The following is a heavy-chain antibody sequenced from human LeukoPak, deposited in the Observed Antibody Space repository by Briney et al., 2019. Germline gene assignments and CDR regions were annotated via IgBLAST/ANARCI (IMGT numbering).Heavy chain of an antibody. CDR2: INHSGST. Sequence: SETLPLTCAVYGGSFSGYYWSWIRQPPGKGLEWIGEINHSGSTNYNPSLKSRVTISVDTSKNQFSLKLSSVTAADTAVYYCARGPNRLRFGESNPRGQGTLVTVSS. CDR1: GGSFSGYY. J-gene: IGHJ5*02. V-gene: IGHV4-34*01. CDR3: ARGPNRLRFGESNP. D-gene: IGHD3-10*01.